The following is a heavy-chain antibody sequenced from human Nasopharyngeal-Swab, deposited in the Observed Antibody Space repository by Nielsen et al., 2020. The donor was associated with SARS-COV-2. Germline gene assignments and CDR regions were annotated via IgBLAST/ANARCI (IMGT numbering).Heavy chain of an antibody. CDR2: INDSGST. V-gene: IGHV4-34*01. D-gene: IGHD2-8*01. CDR1: GGAFRASY. CDR3: ARGLSGIVPGPILGLGPYYSYYYMDV. J-gene: IGHJ6*03. Sequence: SGTLALTFAVSGGAFRASYWGWIRAPPGKGLEWVGEINDSGSTNYNPSLKSRVTISVDTSKNQFSLKLSSVTAADTAVYYCARGLSGIVPGPILGLGPYYSYYYMDVWGKGTTVTVSS.